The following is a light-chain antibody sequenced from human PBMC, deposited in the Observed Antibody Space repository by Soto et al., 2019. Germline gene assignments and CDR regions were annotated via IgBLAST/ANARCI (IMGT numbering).Light chain of an antibody. CDR2: SNN. CDR3: AAWDDSLSGPV. Sequence: QSALTQPPSASGTPGQRVTISCSGSSSNIGSNYVYWYQQLPGTAPKLLIYSNNQRPSGVPDRFSGSKSGTSASLAISGLRSEDEADYHCAAWDDSLSGPVFGGGTKLTVL. J-gene: IGLJ2*01. V-gene: IGLV1-47*02. CDR1: SSNIGSNY.